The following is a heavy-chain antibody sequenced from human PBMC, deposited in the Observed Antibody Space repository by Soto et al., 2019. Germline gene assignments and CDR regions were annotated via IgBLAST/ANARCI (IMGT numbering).Heavy chain of an antibody. J-gene: IGHJ4*02. V-gene: IGHV3-23*01. CDR3: AKVERDVDGIID. Sequence: EVQLLESGGGLVQPGGSLRLSCAASGFTFSSYAMSWVRQAPGKGLDWVSAISVSVGSTYYADSVKGRFTISRDNSKNTLYLQMNSMRAEDTAVYYCAKVERDVDGIIDWGQGTLVTVSS. CDR1: GFTFSSYA. D-gene: IGHD6-19*01. CDR2: ISVSVGST.